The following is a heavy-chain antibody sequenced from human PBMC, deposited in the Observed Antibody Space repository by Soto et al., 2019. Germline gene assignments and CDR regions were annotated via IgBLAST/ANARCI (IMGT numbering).Heavy chain of an antibody. CDR2: ISGSGGST. Sequence: EVQLLESGGGLVQPGGSLRLSCAASGFTFSSYAMSWVRQAPGKGLEWVSAISGSGGSTYYADSVKGRFTITRDTSMNTLYLQMNGLRAEDTAVYYCAYSSGWHYYFDYWGQGTLFTVS. CDR1: GFTFSSYA. V-gene: IGHV3-23*01. CDR3: AYSSGWHYYFDY. J-gene: IGHJ4*02. D-gene: IGHD6-19*01.